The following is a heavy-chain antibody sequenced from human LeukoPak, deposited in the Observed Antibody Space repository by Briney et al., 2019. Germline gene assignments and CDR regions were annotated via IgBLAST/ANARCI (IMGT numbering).Heavy chain of an antibody. CDR1: GFTFSSYA. CDR3: AKEPVSDVRFLEWLMDV. D-gene: IGHD3-3*01. V-gene: IGHV3-30*18. Sequence: PGGSLRLSCAASGFTFSSYAMSWVRQAPGKGLEWVAVISYDGSNKYYADSVKGRFTISRDNSKNTLYLQMNSLRAEDTAVYYCAKEPVSDVRFLEWLMDVWGKGTTVTVSS. CDR2: ISYDGSNK. J-gene: IGHJ6*04.